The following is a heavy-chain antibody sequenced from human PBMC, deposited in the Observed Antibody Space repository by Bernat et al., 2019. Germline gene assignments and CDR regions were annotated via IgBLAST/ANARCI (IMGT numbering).Heavy chain of an antibody. CDR3: ARETPVLGAFDI. CDR1: GGSISSYY. CDR2: IYYSVST. V-gene: IGHV4-59*08. Sequence: QVQLQESGPGLVKPSETLSLTCTVSGGSISSYYWSWIRQPPGKGLEWIGYIYYSVSTNYNPSLKSRVTISVDTSKNQFSLKLSSVTAADTAVYYCARETPVLGAFDIWGQGTMVTVSS. J-gene: IGHJ3*02.